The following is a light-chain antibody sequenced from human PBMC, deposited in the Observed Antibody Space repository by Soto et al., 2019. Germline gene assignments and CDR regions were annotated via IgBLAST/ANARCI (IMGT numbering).Light chain of an antibody. V-gene: IGLV2-23*01. J-gene: IGLJ1*01. CDR1: SSDVGRYSL. Sequence: QSALTQPASVSGCPGQSITISCTGTSSDVGRYSLVSWYQQHPGKAPKLMISEDHKRPSGVSNRFSGSKSGNTASLTISELQTEDEADYYCCSYAGSNTWVFGTGTKVTAL. CDR2: EDH. CDR3: CSYAGSNTWV.